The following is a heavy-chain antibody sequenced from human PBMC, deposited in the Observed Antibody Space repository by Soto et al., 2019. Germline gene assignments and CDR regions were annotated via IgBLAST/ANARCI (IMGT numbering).Heavy chain of an antibody. J-gene: IGHJ5*02. V-gene: IGHV3-72*01. CDR3: ARDLGP. CDR1: GFTFSDHY. Sequence: PGGSLRLSCAASGFTFSDHYMDWVRQAPGKGLEWVGRSRNKANSYTTEYAASVRGRFTISRDDSKNSLYLQMNSLKTEDTAVYYCARDLGPWGQGTLVTVSS. CDR2: SRNKANSYTT.